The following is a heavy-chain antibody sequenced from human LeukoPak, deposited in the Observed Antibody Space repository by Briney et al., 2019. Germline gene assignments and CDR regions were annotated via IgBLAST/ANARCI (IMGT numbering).Heavy chain of an antibody. V-gene: IGHV1-2*02. D-gene: IGHD3-9*01. J-gene: IGHJ4*02. CDR1: GYTFTGYF. Sequence: GASVKVSCKASGYTFTGYFVHWVRQAPGQGLEWLGWINPNSGGTDFAQKFQGRVTMTRDTSISTAYMELSRLRSDDTAVYYCARAYYDTLTGHDYWGQGTLVSVSP. CDR2: INPNSGGT. CDR3: ARAYYDTLTGHDY.